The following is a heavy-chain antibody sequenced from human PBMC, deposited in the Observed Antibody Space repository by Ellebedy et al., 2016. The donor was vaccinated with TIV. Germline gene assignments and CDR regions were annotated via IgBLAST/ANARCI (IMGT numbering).Heavy chain of an antibody. D-gene: IGHD6-13*01. Sequence: ASVKVSCKASRGTFSSYAIRWVRQAPGQGLEWMGGIIPIFGTANYAQKFQGRVTITADESTSTAYMELTSLRSGDTAVYYCASQPISSRIDYWGQGTLVTVSS. J-gene: IGHJ4*02. V-gene: IGHV1-69*13. CDR2: IIPIFGTA. CDR3: ASQPISSRIDY. CDR1: RGTFSSYA.